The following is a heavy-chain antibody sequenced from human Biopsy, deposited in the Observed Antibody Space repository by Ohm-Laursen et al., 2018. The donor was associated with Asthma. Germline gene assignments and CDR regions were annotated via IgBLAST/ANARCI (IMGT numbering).Heavy chain of an antibody. CDR1: GVSIRSYY. J-gene: IGHJ4*02. Sequence: GTLSLTWAVSGVSIRSYYWTWIRQPPGKGLEWIGNIHYSGSTYSNPSLKSQVTISVDTSKKQISLRLSSAIAADTAVYYCAGFCSGGNCPDHWGQGTLVTVSS. D-gene: IGHD2-15*01. CDR3: AGFCSGGNCPDH. V-gene: IGHV4-59*01. CDR2: IHYSGST.